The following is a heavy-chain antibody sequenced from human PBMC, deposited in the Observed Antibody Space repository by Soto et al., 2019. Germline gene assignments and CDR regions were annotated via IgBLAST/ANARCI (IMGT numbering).Heavy chain of an antibody. CDR2: MNPNSGNT. CDR1: GYTFTSYD. CDR3: ARGGIAAREFDY. D-gene: IGHD6-6*01. V-gene: IGHV1-8*01. J-gene: IGHJ4*02. Sequence: ASVKVSCKASGYTFTSYDINWVRQATGQGLEWMGWMNPNSGNTGYAQKFQGRVTMTRNTSISTAYMELSSLRSEDTAVYYCARGGIAAREFDYWGQGTLVTVPQ.